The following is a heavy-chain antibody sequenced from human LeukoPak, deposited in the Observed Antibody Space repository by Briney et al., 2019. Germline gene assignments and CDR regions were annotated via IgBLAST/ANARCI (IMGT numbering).Heavy chain of an antibody. CDR2: IIPIFGTA. D-gene: IGHD6-13*01. CDR3: AAAVAAGAFDI. J-gene: IGHJ3*02. CDR1: GYTFTSYY. V-gene: IGHV1-69*13. Sequence: ASVKVSCKASGYTFTSYYMHWVRQAPGQGLEWMGGIIPIFGTANYAQKFQGRVTITADESTSTAYMELSSLRSEDTAVYYCAAAVAAGAFDIWGQGTMVTVSS.